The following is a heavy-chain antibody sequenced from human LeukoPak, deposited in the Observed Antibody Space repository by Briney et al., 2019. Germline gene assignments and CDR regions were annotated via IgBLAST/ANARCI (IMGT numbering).Heavy chain of an antibody. D-gene: IGHD1-1*01. CDR1: GGSFSGYY. CDR3: AKTVKDTTYFDN. Sequence: PSETLSLTCAVYGGSFSGYYWSWIRQPPGKGLEWIGEINHSGSTNYNPSLKSRVTISVDTSKNQFSLKLSSVTAADTAIYYCAKTVKDTTYFDNWGQGTLVTVSS. V-gene: IGHV4-34*01. CDR2: INHSGST. J-gene: IGHJ4*02.